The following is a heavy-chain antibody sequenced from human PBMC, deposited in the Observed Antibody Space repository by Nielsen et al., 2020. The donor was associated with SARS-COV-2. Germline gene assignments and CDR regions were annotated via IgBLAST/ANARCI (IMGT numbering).Heavy chain of an antibody. V-gene: IGHV1-3*01. CDR3: ARITPSSGWDY. D-gene: IGHD6-19*01. Sequence: ASVKVSCKTSGYTFTSFAIHWVRQAPGQSLEWMGWINAGNGNTKYSQKFQGRVTMTRDTSANTAYMELSSLSSEDTAVYYCARITPSSGWDYWGQGTLVTDSS. CDR1: GYTFTSFA. J-gene: IGHJ4*02. CDR2: INAGNGNT.